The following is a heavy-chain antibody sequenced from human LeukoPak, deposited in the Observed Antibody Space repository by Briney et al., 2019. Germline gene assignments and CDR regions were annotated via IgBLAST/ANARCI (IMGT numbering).Heavy chain of an antibody. Sequence: GGFLRLSCAASGITFSSYNMNWVRQAPGKGLEWVSSISRSSSYTYYADSVKGRFTISRDNANNSLYLQMNSLRADDTAVYYCARGEDTAMVTGGYNWFDPWGQGTLVTVSS. CDR1: GITFSSYN. V-gene: IGHV3-21*01. CDR2: ISRSSSYT. CDR3: ARGEDTAMVTGGYNWFDP. J-gene: IGHJ5*02. D-gene: IGHD5-18*01.